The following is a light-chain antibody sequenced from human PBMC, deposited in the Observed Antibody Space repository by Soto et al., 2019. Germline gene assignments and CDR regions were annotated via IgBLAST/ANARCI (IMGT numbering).Light chain of an antibody. CDR1: SSNIGAGYD. Sequence: QSVLTQPPSVSGAPGQRVTISCTGSSSNIGAGYDVHWYQLLPGTAPKLLIYGNTNRPSGVPDRFSGSKSGTSASLAITGLQAEDEADYYCQSYDSGLSAVLFGGGTKLTV. V-gene: IGLV1-40*01. CDR2: GNT. J-gene: IGLJ3*02. CDR3: QSYDSGLSAVL.